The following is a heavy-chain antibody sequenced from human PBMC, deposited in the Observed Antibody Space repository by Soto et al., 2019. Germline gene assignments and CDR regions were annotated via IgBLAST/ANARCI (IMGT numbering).Heavy chain of an antibody. D-gene: IGHD6-13*01. CDR2: IYSGGST. CDR1: GFTVSSNY. CDR3: ARVIAGSSGYRGDWFDP. Sequence: EVQLVESGGGLVQPGGSLRLSCAASGFTVSSNYMSWVRQAPAKGLEWVSVIYSGGSTYYADSVKGRFTISRHNSKNTLYLPMNSLRAEDTAVYYCARVIAGSSGYRGDWFDPWGQGTLVTVSS. J-gene: IGHJ5*02. V-gene: IGHV3-53*04.